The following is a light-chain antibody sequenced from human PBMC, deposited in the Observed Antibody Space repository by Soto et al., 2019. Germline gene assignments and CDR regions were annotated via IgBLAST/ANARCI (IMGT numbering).Light chain of an antibody. J-gene: IGKJ4*01. CDR3: QQFHSQPLT. CDR1: QDISKY. V-gene: IGKV1-33*01. Sequence: DIQMTQSPSSLSASVGDRVTIAFQASQDISKYVNWYQQKPGTAPKLLIYDGSNVQLGVPSRFSVSGSGTDFTFTISSLRPEDIATYYCQQFHSQPLTFGGGTKVDNK. CDR2: DGS.